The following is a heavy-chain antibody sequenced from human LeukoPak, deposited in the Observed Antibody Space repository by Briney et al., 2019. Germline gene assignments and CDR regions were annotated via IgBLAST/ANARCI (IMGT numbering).Heavy chain of an antibody. CDR2: ISSTGTM. Sequence: PGGSLRLSCAASGFTFSTYSMNWVRQAPGKGLEWVSYISSTGTMYYADSVKGRFTISRDNAKNSLYLQMNSLRAEDTAVYYCARDLEAAGNDYWGQGTLVTVSS. J-gene: IGHJ4*02. CDR1: GFTFSTYS. D-gene: IGHD6-13*01. V-gene: IGHV3-48*04. CDR3: ARDLEAAGNDY.